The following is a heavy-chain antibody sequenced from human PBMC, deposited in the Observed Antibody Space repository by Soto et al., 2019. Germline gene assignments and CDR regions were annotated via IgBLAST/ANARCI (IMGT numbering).Heavy chain of an antibody. CDR3: TKDGVAGYGMDV. CDR2: ISYDGNNK. Sequence: QGQLVESGGGVVQPGRSTTLSCAVSGFTFTSMHWVRQAPGKGLEWVAIISYDGNNKYYLDSVKGRFTISRDNSKNTLYLQMNSLRAEDTAVYYCTKDGVAGYGMDVWGQGTTVTVSS. V-gene: IGHV3-30*18. D-gene: IGHD6-19*01. J-gene: IGHJ6*02. CDR1: GFTFTS.